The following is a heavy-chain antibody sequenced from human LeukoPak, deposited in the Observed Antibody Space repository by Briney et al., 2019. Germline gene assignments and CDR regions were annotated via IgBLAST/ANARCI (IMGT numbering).Heavy chain of an antibody. CDR3: ARIIREVTAIIYFDY. Sequence: GGSLRLSCAASGFTFSSYAMHWVRQAPGKGLEWVSLILYDGSNEYYADSVKGRFTISRDNSKNTLYLQMNNLRAEDTALYYCARIIREVTAIIYFDYWGQGTLVTVSS. J-gene: IGHJ4*02. D-gene: IGHD2-21*02. V-gene: IGHV3-30*04. CDR2: ILYDGSNE. CDR1: GFTFSSYA.